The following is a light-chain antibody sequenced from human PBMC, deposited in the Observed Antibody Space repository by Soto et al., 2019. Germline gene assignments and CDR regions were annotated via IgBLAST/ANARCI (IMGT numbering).Light chain of an antibody. V-gene: IGKV4-1*01. CDR1: QSVLYSSNNKNY. Sequence: DIVMTQSPDSLAVSLGERATINCKSSQSVLYSSNNKNYLAWYKQKPGQPPRLLIYWASTRESGVPDRFSGSGSGTDFTLTISSLQAEDVAVYYCQQYYSAPLTFGGGTKVGIK. CDR2: WAS. J-gene: IGKJ4*01. CDR3: QQYYSAPLT.